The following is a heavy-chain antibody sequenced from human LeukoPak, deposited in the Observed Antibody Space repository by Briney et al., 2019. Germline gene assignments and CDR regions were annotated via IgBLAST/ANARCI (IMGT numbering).Heavy chain of an antibody. Sequence: PGGSLRLSCAASGFTVSSNYMSWVRQAPGKGLEWVSVIYSGGSTYYADSVKGRFTISRDNSKNTLYLQMNSLRAEDTAVYYCAKDWAPYDFWSGYYTTYYYYYMDVWGKGTTVTVSS. D-gene: IGHD3-3*01. CDR2: IYSGGST. V-gene: IGHV3-53*01. CDR3: AKDWAPYDFWSGYYTTYYYYYMDV. J-gene: IGHJ6*03. CDR1: GFTVSSNY.